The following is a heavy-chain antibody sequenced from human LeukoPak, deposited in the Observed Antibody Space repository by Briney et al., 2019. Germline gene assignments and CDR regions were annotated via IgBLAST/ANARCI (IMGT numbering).Heavy chain of an antibody. V-gene: IGHV3-23*01. Sequence: GRSLRLSCAASGFTFSSYGMHWVRQAPGKGLEWVSVISGSDGSTDYADSVKGRFTVSRDNSKNTLYLQMNSLRAEDTAVYYCATRERYCSSTSCYEWFDPWGQGTLVTVSS. CDR3: ATRERYCSSTSCYEWFDP. CDR2: ISGSDGST. CDR1: GFTFSSYG. J-gene: IGHJ5*02. D-gene: IGHD2-2*01.